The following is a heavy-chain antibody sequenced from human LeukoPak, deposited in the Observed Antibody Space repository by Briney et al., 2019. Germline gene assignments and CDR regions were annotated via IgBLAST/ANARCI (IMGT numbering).Heavy chain of an antibody. CDR3: ARDSGGNHDY. CDR2: INPSGGST. J-gene: IGHJ4*02. Sequence: ASVEVSCKASGYTFTGYYMHWVRQAPGQGLEWTGIINPSGGSTSYAQKFQGRVTMTRDTSTSTVYMELSSLRSEDTAVYYCARDSGGNHDYWGQGTLVTVSS. V-gene: IGHV1-46*01. D-gene: IGHD4-23*01. CDR1: GYTFTGYY.